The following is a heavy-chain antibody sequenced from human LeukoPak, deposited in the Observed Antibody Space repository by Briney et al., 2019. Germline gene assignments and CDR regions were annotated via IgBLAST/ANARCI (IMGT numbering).Heavy chain of an antibody. Sequence: ASVKVSCKASRYTFTGYYMHWVRQAPGRGLEWMGWINPNSGGTNYAQKFQGRVTMTRDTSISTAYMELSRLRSDDTAVYYCARVLRGYSSSWSFDYWGQGTLVTVSS. CDR3: ARVLRGYSSSWSFDY. V-gene: IGHV1-2*02. CDR1: RYTFTGYY. J-gene: IGHJ4*02. CDR2: INPNSGGT. D-gene: IGHD6-13*01.